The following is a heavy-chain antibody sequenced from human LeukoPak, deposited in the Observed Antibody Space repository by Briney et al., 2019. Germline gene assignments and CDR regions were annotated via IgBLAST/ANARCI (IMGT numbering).Heavy chain of an antibody. CDR3: ARDSSQGVFDY. CDR1: GFTFSSHG. V-gene: IGHV3-23*01. CDR2: ISGSGGST. D-gene: IGHD3-10*01. Sequence: GGSLRLSCAASGFTFSSHGMTWVRQAPGKGLEWVSGISGSGGSTYYADSVKGRFTISRDNSKNTLYLQMNSLRAEDTAVYYCARDSSQGVFDYWGQGTLVTVSS. J-gene: IGHJ4*02.